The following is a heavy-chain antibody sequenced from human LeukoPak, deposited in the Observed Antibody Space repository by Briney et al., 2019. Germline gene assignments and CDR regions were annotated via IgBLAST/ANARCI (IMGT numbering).Heavy chain of an antibody. D-gene: IGHD3-10*01. CDR2: IWFDGSNK. CDR3: ARVVSYYGSAYRLLDL. Sequence: PGRSLRLSCEASGFNFSTNGMHWVRQAPGKGLEWVALIWFDGSNKHYADSAKGRFTVSRDNSKNTMYLQMNSLRAEDTAVYYCARVVSYYGSAYRLLDLWGRGTLVTVSS. V-gene: IGHV3-33*01. CDR1: GFNFSTNG. J-gene: IGHJ2*01.